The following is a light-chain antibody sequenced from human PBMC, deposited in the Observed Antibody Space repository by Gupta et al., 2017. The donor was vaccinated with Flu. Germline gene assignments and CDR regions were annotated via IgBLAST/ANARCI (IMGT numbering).Light chain of an antibody. CDR1: SSDVGTYNY. CDR2: EVS. Sequence: QSALTQPASVSGSPGQSITISCTGTSSDVGTYNYVYWYQHHPGKAPKLMIYEVSNRPSGVSNRFSGSKSDNMASLTISGLQAEDEADYYCTSYTTSSPYVFGTGTKVTVL. CDR3: TSYTTSSPYV. J-gene: IGLJ1*01. V-gene: IGLV2-14*01.